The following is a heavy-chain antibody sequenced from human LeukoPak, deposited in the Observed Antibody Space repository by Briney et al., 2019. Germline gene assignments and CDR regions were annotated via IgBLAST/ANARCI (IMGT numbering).Heavy chain of an antibody. CDR1: GGSFSGYY. J-gene: IGHJ5*02. CDR3: AREKYSSSSGWFDP. CDR2: INHSGST. Sequence: SETLSLTCAVYGGSFSGYYWSWIRQPPGKGLEWIGEINHSGSTNYNPSLKSRVTISVDTSKNQFSLKLSSVTAADTAVYYCAREKYSSSSGWFDPWGQGTLVTVSS. D-gene: IGHD6-6*01. V-gene: IGHV4-34*01.